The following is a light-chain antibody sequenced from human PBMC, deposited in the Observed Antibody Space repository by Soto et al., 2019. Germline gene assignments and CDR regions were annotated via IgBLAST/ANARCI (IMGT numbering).Light chain of an antibody. J-gene: IGKJ2*03. V-gene: IGKV1-5*01. CDR2: DAS. Sequence: DIQMTQSPATLSASVGDRVTIPCRSSQSISFCLAWYQQKPGKPPKLLIYDASTLYSGVPSRFSGSSSGTEFTLTISSLQPDDFGSYCCQQYNSFADYRCGQGPKLEI. CDR1: QSISFC. CDR3: QQYNSFADYR.